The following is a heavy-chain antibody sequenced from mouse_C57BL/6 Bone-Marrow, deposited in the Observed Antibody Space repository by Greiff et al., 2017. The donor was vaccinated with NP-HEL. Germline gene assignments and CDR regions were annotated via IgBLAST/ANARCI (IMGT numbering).Heavy chain of an antibody. D-gene: IGHD1-1*01. CDR2: IHPNSGST. J-gene: IGHJ1*03. Sequence: QVHVKQPGAELVKPGASVKLSCKASGYTFTSYWMHWVKQRPGQGLEWIGMIHPNSGSTNYNEKFKSKATLTVDKSSSTAYMQLSSLTSEDSAVYYCARSDYYYGSSYGYFDVWGTGTTVTVSS. CDR3: ARSDYYYGSSYGYFDV. CDR1: GYTFTSYW. V-gene: IGHV1-64*01.